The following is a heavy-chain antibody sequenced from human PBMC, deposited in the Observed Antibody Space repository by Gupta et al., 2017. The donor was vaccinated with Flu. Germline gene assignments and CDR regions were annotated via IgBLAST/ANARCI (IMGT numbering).Heavy chain of an antibody. CDR3: AGGGNYGSFDI. Sequence: RCIRQPPGKGPEWIGYIYYDGTTNYNPSLKSRVTMSVDTSKKQFSLKLSSVTAADTAVYFCAGGGNYGSFDIWGQGSMVTVAS. D-gene: IGHD3-10*01. V-gene: IGHV4-59*01. CDR2: IYYDGTT. J-gene: IGHJ3*02.